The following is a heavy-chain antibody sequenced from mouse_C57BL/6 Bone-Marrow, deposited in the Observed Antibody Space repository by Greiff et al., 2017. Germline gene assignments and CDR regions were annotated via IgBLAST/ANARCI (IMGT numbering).Heavy chain of an antibody. CDR2: ISSGGSYT. V-gene: IGHV5-6*02. CDR1: GFTFSSYG. D-gene: IGHD1-1*01. Sequence: EVKLMESGGDLVKPGGSLKLSCAASGFTFSSYGMSWVRQTPDKRLEWVATISSGGSYTYYPDSVKGRFTISRDTAKNTLYLQMSSLKSEDTAMYYCARRATTVVATYYFDYWGQGTTLTVSS. J-gene: IGHJ2*01. CDR3: ARRATTVVATYYFDY.